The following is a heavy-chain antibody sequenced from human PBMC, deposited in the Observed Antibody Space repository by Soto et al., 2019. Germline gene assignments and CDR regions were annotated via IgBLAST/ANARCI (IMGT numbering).Heavy chain of an antibody. J-gene: IGHJ6*02. CDR1: GYSFTSYW. D-gene: IGHD2-15*01. V-gene: IGHV5-51*01. CDR2: IYPGDSDT. CDR3: VRMVLSGKGYLSYFSYGMEV. Sequence: GASLKISCKGSGYSFTSYWIGRVRQMPRKGLEWMGIIYPGDSDTRYSPSFQGQVTISADKSISTAYLQWSSLKASDTAMYYCVRMVLSGKGYLSYFSYGMEVWGQGTPVPGSS.